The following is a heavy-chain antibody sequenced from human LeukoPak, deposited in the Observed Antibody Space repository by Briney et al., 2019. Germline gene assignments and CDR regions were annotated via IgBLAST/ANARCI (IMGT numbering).Heavy chain of an antibody. CDR1: GGSISSYY. D-gene: IGHD3-22*01. CDR2: IYYSGST. Sequence: SETLSLTCTVSGGSISSYYWSWIRQPPGKGLEWIGYIYYSGSTNYNPSLKSRVTISVDTSKNQFSLKLSSVTAADTAVYYCARRGYYYDSSGYSPPIAFDIWGQGTMVTVSS. V-gene: IGHV4-59*08. J-gene: IGHJ3*02. CDR3: ARRGYYYDSSGYSPPIAFDI.